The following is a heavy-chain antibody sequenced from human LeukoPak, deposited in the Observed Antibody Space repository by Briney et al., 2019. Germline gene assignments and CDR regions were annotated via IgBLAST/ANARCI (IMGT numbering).Heavy chain of an antibody. D-gene: IGHD7-27*01. CDR3: ARDGEGDEGWDY. Sequence: PSETLSLTCTVSGVSIRSHYGIWIRQPPGKGLEWIGHISYSGCTNYNPSLKSRATISVDTSKNQFSLRLSSVTAADTAVYYCARDGEGDEGWDYWGQGTLVTVSS. CDR2: ISYSGCT. V-gene: IGHV4-59*11. CDR1: GVSIRSHY. J-gene: IGHJ4*02.